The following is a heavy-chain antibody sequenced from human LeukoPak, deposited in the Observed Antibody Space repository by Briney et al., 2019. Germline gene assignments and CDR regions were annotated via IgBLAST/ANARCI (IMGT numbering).Heavy chain of an antibody. Sequence: SWNSGSIGYADSVKGRFTISRDNAKNSLYLQMNSLRAEDTALYYCAKDSTSGYNENNFDYWGQGTLVTVSS. J-gene: IGHJ4*02. CDR3: AKDSTSGYNENNFDY. V-gene: IGHV3-9*01. CDR2: SWNSGSI. D-gene: IGHD5-12*01.